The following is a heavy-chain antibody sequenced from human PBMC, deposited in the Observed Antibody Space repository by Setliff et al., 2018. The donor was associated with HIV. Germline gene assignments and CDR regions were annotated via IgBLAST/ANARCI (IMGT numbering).Heavy chain of an antibody. D-gene: IGHD3-3*01. CDR3: ARWGFHHYNFWSGYYQHYYYYGMDV. CDR1: GFLFSSYG. V-gene: IGHV3-48*04. CDR2: ISSSGSTI. Sequence: PGGSLRLSCAASGFLFSSYGMHWVRQAPGKGLEWVSYISSSGSTIYYADSVKGRFTISRDNAKNSLYLQMNSLRAEDTAVYYCARWGFHHYNFWSGYYQHYYYYGMDVWGKGTTVTVSS. J-gene: IGHJ6*04.